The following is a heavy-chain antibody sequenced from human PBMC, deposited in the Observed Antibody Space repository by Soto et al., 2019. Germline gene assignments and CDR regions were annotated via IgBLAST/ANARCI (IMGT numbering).Heavy chain of an antibody. J-gene: IGHJ4*02. CDR2: MKPNSGNT. V-gene: IGHV1-8*01. Sequence: QVQLVQSGAEVKKPGASVKVSCKASGYTFTSYDIHWVRQATGQGLEWMGWMKPNSGNTGYTQKFQGRFTTIRNTSLSTAYMEVSSLRSEDTAVYYCAREGTGLDYWGQGTMVTVSS. D-gene: IGHD1-1*01. CDR1: GYTFTSYD. CDR3: AREGTGLDY.